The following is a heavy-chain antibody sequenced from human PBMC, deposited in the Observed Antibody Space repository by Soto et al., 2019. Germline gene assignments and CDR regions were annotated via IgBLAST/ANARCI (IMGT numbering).Heavy chain of an antibody. J-gene: IGHJ3*01. CDR3: ARGLCSGGSCYSGGAFDL. D-gene: IGHD2-15*01. CDR2: IIPILGIA. Sequence: QVQLVQSGAEVKKPGSSVKVSCKASGGTFSSYTISWVRQAPGQGLEWMGRIIPILGIANYAQKFQGRVTITADKSTSTAYMELSSLRSEDTAVYYVARGLCSGGSCYSGGAFDLWGQGTMVTVSS. CDR1: GGTFSSYT. V-gene: IGHV1-69*02.